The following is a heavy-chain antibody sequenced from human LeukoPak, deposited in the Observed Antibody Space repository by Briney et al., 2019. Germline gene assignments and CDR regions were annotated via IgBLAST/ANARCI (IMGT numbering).Heavy chain of an antibody. CDR2: INPSGGST. CDR1: GYTFTSYY. D-gene: IGHD6-13*01. CDR3: AREVNSGYSSSWYDY. V-gene: IGHV1-46*01. Sequence: ASVKVSCKASGYTFTSYYTHWVRQAPGQGLEWMGIINPSGGSTSYAQKFQGRVIMSRDTSTSTVYMELSSLRSEDTAVYYCAREVNSGYSSSWYDYWGQGTLVTVSS. J-gene: IGHJ4*02.